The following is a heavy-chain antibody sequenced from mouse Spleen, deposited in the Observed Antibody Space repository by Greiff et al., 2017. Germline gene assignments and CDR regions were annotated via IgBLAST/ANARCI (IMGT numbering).Heavy chain of an antibody. CDR1: GYSITSGYY. Sequence: ESGPGLVKPSQSLSLTCSVTGYSITSGYYWNWIRQFPGNKLEWMGYISYDGSNNYNPSLKNRISITRDTSKNQFFLKLNSVTTEDTATYYCAREGRSRGYFDVWGTGTTVTVSS. CDR3: AREGRSRGYFDV. V-gene: IGHV3-6*01. J-gene: IGHJ1*03. CDR2: ISYDGSN.